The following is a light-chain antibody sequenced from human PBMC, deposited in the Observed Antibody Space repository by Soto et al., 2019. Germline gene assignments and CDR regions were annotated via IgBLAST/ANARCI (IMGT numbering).Light chain of an antibody. CDR1: QSINAW. V-gene: IGKV1-5*01. CDR2: DVS. CDR3: QQYHRYST. Sequence: DIHMTQAPSTLSASLGDRVTITCRASQSINAWLAWYQQKPGKAPKLLIYDVSTLASGVPSRFSGSASGTEFTLTISNLESDDFASYYCQQYHRYSTFGQGTKVDIK. J-gene: IGKJ1*01.